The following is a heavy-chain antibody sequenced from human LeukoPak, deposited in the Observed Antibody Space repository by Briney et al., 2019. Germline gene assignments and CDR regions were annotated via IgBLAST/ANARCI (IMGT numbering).Heavy chain of an antibody. CDR3: ATTPKITIFGVVSAGRYYGMDV. D-gene: IGHD3-3*01. V-gene: IGHV1-8*02. Sequence: ASVKVSCKASGGTFSSYDINWVRQATGQGLEWMGWMNPNSGNTGYAQKFQGRVTMTRNTSISTAYMELSSLRSEDTAVYYCATTPKITIFGVVSAGRYYGMDVWGQGTTVTVSS. CDR1: GGTFSSYD. CDR2: MNPNSGNT. J-gene: IGHJ6*02.